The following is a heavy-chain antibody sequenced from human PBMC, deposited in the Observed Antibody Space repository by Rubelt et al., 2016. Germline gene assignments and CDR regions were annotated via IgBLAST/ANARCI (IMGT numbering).Heavy chain of an antibody. CDR1: GFTFTSYS. V-gene: IGHV3-21*04. D-gene: IGHD3-3*02. Sequence: EVQLVESGGGLVKPGGSLRLSCAASGFTFTSYSMNWVRQAPGKGLEWVSSISSSSSYIYYTDSVKGRFTISRDNSKNTLYLHLNSLRAEDTAVYYCAKTLARHPSEFDYWGQGTLVTVSS. CDR3: AKTLARHPSEFDY. CDR2: ISSSSSYI. J-gene: IGHJ4*02.